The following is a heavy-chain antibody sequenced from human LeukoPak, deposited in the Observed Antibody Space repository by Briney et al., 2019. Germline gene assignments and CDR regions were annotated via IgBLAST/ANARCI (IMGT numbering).Heavy chain of an antibody. CDR3: ARDPYYYDSSGYPKETYFDY. J-gene: IGHJ4*02. Sequence: SVKVSCKASGGTFSSYAISWVRQAPGQGLEWMGGIFPIFGTANYAQKFQGRVTITADESTSTAYMELSSLRSEDTAVYYCARDPYYYDSSGYPKETYFDYWGQGTLVTVSS. CDR2: IFPIFGTA. V-gene: IGHV1-69*13. CDR1: GGTFSSYA. D-gene: IGHD3-22*01.